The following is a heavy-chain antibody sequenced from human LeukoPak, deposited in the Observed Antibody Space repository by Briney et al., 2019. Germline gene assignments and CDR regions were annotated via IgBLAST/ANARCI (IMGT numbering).Heavy chain of an antibody. J-gene: IGHJ4*02. Sequence: SETLSLTCTVSGGPIRSSSYYWGWIRQPPGKGLEWIGSIYYSGSTYYNPSLKSRVTISVDTSKNQFSLKLSSVTAADTAVYYCARRRIVGATLDSWGQGTLVTVSS. D-gene: IGHD1-26*01. CDR3: ARRRIVGATLDS. CDR1: GGPIRSSSYY. CDR2: IYYSGST. V-gene: IGHV4-39*01.